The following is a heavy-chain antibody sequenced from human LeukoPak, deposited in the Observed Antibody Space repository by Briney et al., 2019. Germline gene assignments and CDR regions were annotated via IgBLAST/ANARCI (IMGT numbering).Heavy chain of an antibody. CDR3: ARDNAKQWLVRPRDAFDI. V-gene: IGHV1-18*01. D-gene: IGHD6-19*01. CDR2: ISAYNGNT. Sequence: ASVKVSCKASGYTFTSYGISWVRQAPGQGLEWMGWISAYNGNTNYAQKLQGRVTMTTDTSASTAYMELRSLRSDDTAVYYCARDNAKQWLVRPRDAFDIWGQGTMVTVSS. J-gene: IGHJ3*02. CDR1: GYTFTSYG.